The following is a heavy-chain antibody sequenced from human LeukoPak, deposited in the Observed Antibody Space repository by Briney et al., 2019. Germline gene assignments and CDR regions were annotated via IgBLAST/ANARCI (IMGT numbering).Heavy chain of an antibody. J-gene: IGHJ5*02. CDR3: ARGRYSSGWYEENWFDP. CDR2: MNPNSGNT. D-gene: IGHD6-19*01. Sequence: GASVKVSCKASGYTFTSYDINWVRQATGQGLEWMGWMNPNSGNTGYAQKFQGRVTMTRNTSISTAYMELSSLRSEDTAVYYCARGRYSSGWYEENWFDPWGQGTLVTVSS. V-gene: IGHV1-8*01. CDR1: GYTFTSYD.